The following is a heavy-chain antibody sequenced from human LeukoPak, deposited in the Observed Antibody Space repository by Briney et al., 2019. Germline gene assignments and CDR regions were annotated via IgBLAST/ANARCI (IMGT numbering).Heavy chain of an antibody. V-gene: IGHV4-61*02. Sequence: SETLSLTCTVSGGSISSGSYYWSWIRQPAGKGLEWIGRIYTSGSTNYNPSLKSRVTISVDTSKNQFSLKLSSVTAADTAVYYCARARAAAGMVDYWGQGTLVTVSS. D-gene: IGHD6-13*01. CDR3: ARARAAAGMVDY. J-gene: IGHJ4*02. CDR2: IYTSGST. CDR1: GGSISSGSYY.